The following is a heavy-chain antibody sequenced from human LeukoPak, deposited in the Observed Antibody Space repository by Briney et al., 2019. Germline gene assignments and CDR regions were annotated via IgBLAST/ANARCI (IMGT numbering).Heavy chain of an antibody. J-gene: IGHJ4*02. Sequence: GGSLRLSCAPSGFIFNNYAIFWVRQAPGKGLEWVSAISGDGGSTHYADSVKGRLTISGDNPKNTVFLQMDSLRAEDTAVYYCAKRGHYGSSGLKAPFDYWGQGTLVTVSS. D-gene: IGHD3-22*01. V-gene: IGHV3-23*01. CDR3: AKRGHYGSSGLKAPFDY. CDR1: GFIFNNYA. CDR2: ISGDGGST.